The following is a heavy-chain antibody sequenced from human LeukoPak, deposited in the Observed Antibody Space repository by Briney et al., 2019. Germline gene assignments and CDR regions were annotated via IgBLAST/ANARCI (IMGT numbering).Heavy chain of an antibody. V-gene: IGHV1-2*02. J-gene: IGHJ4*02. CDR3: AKHTAQDDD. D-gene: IGHD5-18*01. CDR1: GYTFTSYG. CDR2: INPNSGGT. Sequence: ASVKVSCKASGYTFTSYGISWVRQAPGQGLEWMGWINPNSGGTNYAQKFQGRVTMTRDTSISTAYMELSRLRSDDTAVYYCAKHTAQDDDGGQGTLVTVSS.